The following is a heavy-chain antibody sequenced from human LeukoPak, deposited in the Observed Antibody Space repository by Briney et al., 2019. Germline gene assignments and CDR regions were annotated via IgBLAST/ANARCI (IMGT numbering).Heavy chain of an antibody. V-gene: IGHV3-48*03. CDR1: GFTFSSYE. D-gene: IGHD6-13*01. Sequence: QPGGSLRLSCAASGFTFSSYEMNWVRQAPGKGLEWVSYISSSGSTIYYADSVKGRFTISRDNAKNSLYLQMNSLRAEDTAVYYCAKKHTAAGPKSNWFDPWDQGTLVTVSS. CDR3: AKKHTAAGPKSNWFDP. J-gene: IGHJ5*02. CDR2: ISSSGSTI.